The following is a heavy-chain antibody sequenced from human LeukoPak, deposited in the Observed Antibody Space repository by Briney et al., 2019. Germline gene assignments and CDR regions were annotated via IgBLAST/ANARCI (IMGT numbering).Heavy chain of an antibody. CDR1: GFSLSTRGMC. V-gene: IGHV2-70*11. CDR3: ARTRYSSGWPEYCQD. Sequence: SSPTLVNPTQTLTLTCTFSGFSLSTRGMCVSWIRQPPGKALEWLERTDWDDDQYYSTSLKTRLTLSKDTSKNQVVLTFTNVDPVDTATYCCARTRYSSGWPEYCQDWGQGTLVTVSS. D-gene: IGHD6-19*01. CDR2: TDWDDDQ. J-gene: IGHJ1*01.